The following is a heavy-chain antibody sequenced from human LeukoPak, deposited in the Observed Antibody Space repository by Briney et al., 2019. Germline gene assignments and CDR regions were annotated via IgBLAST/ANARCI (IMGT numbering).Heavy chain of an antibody. CDR2: ISASGVTT. D-gene: IGHD3-10*01. Sequence: GGSLRLSCAASGFTFGTYAMSWVRQAPGKGLEWVSAISASGVTTYYADSVRGRFTISRDNSKNTLYLQMNSLRAEDTAVYYCATSRFFWGQGTLVTVSS. V-gene: IGHV3-23*01. CDR1: GFTFGTYA. J-gene: IGHJ4*02. CDR3: ATSRFF.